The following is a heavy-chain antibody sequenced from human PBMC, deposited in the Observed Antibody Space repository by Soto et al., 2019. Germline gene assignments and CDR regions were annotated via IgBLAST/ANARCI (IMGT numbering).Heavy chain of an antibody. CDR1: GYSIGNTYY. D-gene: IGHD1-26*01. Sequence: SETLSLTCAVSGYSIGNTYYWGWIRQPPGKGLEWIGSIHRSGNTYLNPALRSRVTILLDTAKNHFSLKLSSVTVADTAVYYCARDRGIGLWHIDYWGQGTLVTVSS. CDR2: IHRSGNT. CDR3: ARDRGIGLWHIDY. V-gene: IGHV4-38-2*02. J-gene: IGHJ4*02.